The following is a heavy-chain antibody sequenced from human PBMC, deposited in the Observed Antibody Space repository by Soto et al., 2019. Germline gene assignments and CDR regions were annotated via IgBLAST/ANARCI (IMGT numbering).Heavy chain of an antibody. V-gene: IGHV3-30*18. CDR2: ISYDGSNK. J-gene: IGHJ4*02. CDR3: AKAFTTYSSGWYNYFDY. CDR1: GFTFSSYG. D-gene: IGHD6-19*01. Sequence: GGSLRLSCVASGFTFSSYGMHWVRQAPGKGLEWVAVISYDGSNKYYADSVKGRFTISRDNSKNTLYLQMNSLRAEDAAVYYCAKAFTTYSSGWYNYFDYWGQGTLVTVSS.